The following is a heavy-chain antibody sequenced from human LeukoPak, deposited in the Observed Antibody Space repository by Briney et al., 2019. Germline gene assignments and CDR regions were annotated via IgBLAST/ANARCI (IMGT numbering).Heavy chain of an antibody. V-gene: IGHV3-48*04. CDR2: ISSSGSTI. CDR3: ARLGGGYERDAFDI. J-gene: IGHJ3*02. CDR1: GFTFSSYW. Sequence: GGSLRLSCAASGFTFSSYWMSWVRQAPGKGLEWVSYISSSGSTIYYADSVKGRFTISRDNAKNSLYLQMNSLRAEDTAVYYCARLGGGYERDAFDIWGQGTMVTVSS. D-gene: IGHD5-12*01.